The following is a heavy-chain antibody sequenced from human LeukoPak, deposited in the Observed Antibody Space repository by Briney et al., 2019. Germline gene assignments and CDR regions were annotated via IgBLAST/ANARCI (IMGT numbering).Heavy chain of an antibody. D-gene: IGHD3-10*01. J-gene: IGHJ4*02. V-gene: IGHV3-21*01. CDR3: ARVYGSGSYYLAWGY. CDR2: ISSSSSYI. Sequence: GGSLRLSCAASGFTFSSYSMNWVRQAPGKGLEWVSSISSSSSYIYYADSVKDRFTISRDNAKNSLYLQMNSLRAEDTAVYYCARVYGSGSYYLAWGYWGQGTLVTVSS. CDR1: GFTFSSYS.